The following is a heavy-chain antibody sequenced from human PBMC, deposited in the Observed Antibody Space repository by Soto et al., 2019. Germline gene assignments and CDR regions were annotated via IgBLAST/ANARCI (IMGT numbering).Heavy chain of an antibody. J-gene: IGHJ4*02. V-gene: IGHV3-7*01. D-gene: IGHD3-10*01. CDR2: IKQDGSEK. CDR3: ARVLRSFGESFHFDY. CDR1: GFTFSSYW. Sequence: EVQLVESGGGLVQPGGSLRLSCAASGFTFSSYWMSWVRQAPGKGLEWVANIKQDGSEKYYVDSVKGRFTISRDNAKNSLYLQIHSLRAEDTAVYYCARVLRSFGESFHFDYWGQGTLVTVSS.